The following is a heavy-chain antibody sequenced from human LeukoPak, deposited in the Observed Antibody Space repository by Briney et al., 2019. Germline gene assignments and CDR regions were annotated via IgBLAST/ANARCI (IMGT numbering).Heavy chain of an antibody. Sequence: SETLSLTCAVYGASFSGYYWSWIRQSPGKGLEWIGEINHSGSTNYNPSLKSRVTISVKTSKNQFSLKLSSVTAADTAVYYCARVTGYMIEDYFDYWSQGTLVTVSS. V-gene: IGHV4-34*01. CDR2: INHSGST. D-gene: IGHD3-22*01. J-gene: IGHJ4*02. CDR1: GASFSGYY. CDR3: ARVTGYMIEDYFDY.